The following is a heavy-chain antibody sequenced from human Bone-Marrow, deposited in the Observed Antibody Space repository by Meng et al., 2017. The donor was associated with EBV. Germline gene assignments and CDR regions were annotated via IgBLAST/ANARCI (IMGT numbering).Heavy chain of an antibody. J-gene: IGHJ4*02. V-gene: IGHV4-4*02. CDR2: IYHSGST. CDR3: VGAHYGDSSGYYYAY. D-gene: IGHD3-22*01. CDR1: GCSISSSNW. Sequence: HAQLVESSPGPAPTLGTLSLTGAVSGCSISSSNWWRWVRQPPGKGLEWIGEIYHSGSTNYNPSLKSRVTISVDKSKNQFSLKLSSVTAADTAVYYCVGAHYGDSSGYYYAYWGQGTLVTVSS.